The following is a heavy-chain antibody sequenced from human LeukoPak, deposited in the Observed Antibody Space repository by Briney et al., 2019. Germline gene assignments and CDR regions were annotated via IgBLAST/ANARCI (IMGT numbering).Heavy chain of an antibody. V-gene: IGHV3-48*02. CDR2: ISSSGSTI. CDR1: GFSFSSYS. CDR3: ARESXGYQXXFDY. J-gene: IGHJ4*01. Sequence: GGSLRLSCTASGFSFSSYSMNWVRQAPGKGLEWISFISSSGSTIYYADSVKGRFTISRDNARNSLDLQMNSLRNEDTAVYYCARESXGYQXXFDYW. D-gene: IGHD5-18*01.